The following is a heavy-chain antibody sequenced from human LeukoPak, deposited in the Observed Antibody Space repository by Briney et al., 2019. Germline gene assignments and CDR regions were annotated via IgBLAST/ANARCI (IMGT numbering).Heavy chain of an antibody. CDR3: AKDSSGLSGDFDY. CDR1: GFTFDDYA. Sequence: PGGSLRLSCAASGFTFDDYAMPWVRQAPGKGLEWVSGISWNSGSIGYADSVKGRFTISRDNAKNSLYLQMNSLRAEDTALYYCAKDSSGLSGDFDYWGQGTLVTVSS. CDR2: ISWNSGSI. J-gene: IGHJ4*02. V-gene: IGHV3-9*01. D-gene: IGHD2-15*01.